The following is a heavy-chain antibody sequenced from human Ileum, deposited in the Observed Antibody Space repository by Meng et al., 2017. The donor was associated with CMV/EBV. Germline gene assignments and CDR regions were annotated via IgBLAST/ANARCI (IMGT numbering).Heavy chain of an antibody. Sequence: GESLKISCAASGFTFSGYAMGWVRQAPGKGLEWVAGISGSGTSTYHADYVKGRFTISRDNYRSTLYLQMSRLRAEDTALYYCAKRPHYCDSSAYYADYWGQGTLVTVSS. CDR2: ISGSGTST. CDR1: GFTFSGYA. J-gene: IGHJ4*02. V-gene: IGHV3-23*01. D-gene: IGHD3-22*01. CDR3: AKRPHYCDSSAYYADY.